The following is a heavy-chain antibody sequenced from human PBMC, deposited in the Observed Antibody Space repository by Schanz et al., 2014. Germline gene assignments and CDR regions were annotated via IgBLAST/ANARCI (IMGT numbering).Heavy chain of an antibody. Sequence: VQLVESGGGLVKPGGSLRLSCVASGFTFSSYDVFWVRQAPGKGLEWVAILWHDGSKKYYADSVKGRFTVSRDNSKNTLYLQLNSLRAEDTAVYYCARDFHGYGPHLDYWGQGSLVTDSS. D-gene: IGHD5-12*01. V-gene: IGHV3-30*02. J-gene: IGHJ4*02. CDR2: LWHDGSKK. CDR1: GFTFSSYD. CDR3: ARDFHGYGPHLDY.